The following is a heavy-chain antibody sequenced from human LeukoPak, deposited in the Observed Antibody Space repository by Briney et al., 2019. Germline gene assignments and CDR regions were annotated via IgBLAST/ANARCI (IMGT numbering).Heavy chain of an antibody. J-gene: IGHJ4*02. CDR1: GFTFSSYA. V-gene: IGHV3-23*01. Sequence: GGSLRLSCTASGFTFSSYAMSWVRQVPGKGLKWVSGISASGGNTYHADSVKGRFTISRDNSKNTLYLQMKSLRAEDTAVYYCARLVWLELNCDYWAQETLLTVSS. D-gene: IGHD1-7*01. CDR3: ARLVWLELNCDY. CDR2: ISASGGNT.